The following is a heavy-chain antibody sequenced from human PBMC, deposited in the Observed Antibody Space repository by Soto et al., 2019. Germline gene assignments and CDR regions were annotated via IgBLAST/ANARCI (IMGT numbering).Heavy chain of an antibody. J-gene: IGHJ4*02. D-gene: IGHD4-17*01. V-gene: IGHV4-30-4*01. CDR3: GRNDYGGQKPPFPDY. CDR1: GGSISSGDYY. CDR2: IYYSGST. Sequence: QVQLQESGPGLVKPSQTLSLTCTVSGGSISSGDYYWSWIRQPPGKGLEWIGYIYYSGSTYYNPSLKTRVTISVVTSKNQFALRLSSVTAADTAVYDCGRNDYGGQKPPFPDYWGQGALGPVSS.